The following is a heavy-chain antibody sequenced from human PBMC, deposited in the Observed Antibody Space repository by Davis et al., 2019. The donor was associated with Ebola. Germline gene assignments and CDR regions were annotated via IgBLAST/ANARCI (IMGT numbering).Heavy chain of an antibody. CDR2: VSSSNRYV. CDR3: ARAMGTEDDPGYFNVFDV. Sequence: GESLKISCAASGFTFSSYWMSWVRQAPGKGLEWVSFVSSSNRYVYYEDSVKGRFTISRDNAKNSLYLQMDSLRVEDTGVYYCARAMGTEDDPGYFNVFDVWGQGTIVTVSS. D-gene: IGHD3-9*01. CDR1: GFTFSSYW. J-gene: IGHJ3*01. V-gene: IGHV3-21*01.